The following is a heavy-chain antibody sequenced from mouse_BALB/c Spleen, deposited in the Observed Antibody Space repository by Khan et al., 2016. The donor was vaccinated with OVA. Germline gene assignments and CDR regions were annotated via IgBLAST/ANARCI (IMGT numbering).Heavy chain of an antibody. D-gene: IGHD2-14*01. CDR2: INPRNGYT. J-gene: IGHJ4*01. Sequence: QVQLQQPGAELARPGASVKMSCKASGYTFTSYTIHWVKQRPGQGLEWIGYINPRNGYTNYNQKFKDKATLTADKSSSTAYMQLSSLTSEDSAVYYCARRTTGYAIDYWGQGTSVTVSS. CDR1: GYTFTSYT. V-gene: IGHV1-4*01. CDR3: ARRTTGYAIDY.